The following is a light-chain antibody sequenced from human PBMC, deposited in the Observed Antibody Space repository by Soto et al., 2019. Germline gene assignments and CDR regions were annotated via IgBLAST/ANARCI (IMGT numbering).Light chain of an antibody. CDR3: QNYNLS. CDR1: QSVSSN. V-gene: IGKV3D-15*01. Sequence: EIVMTQSPATLSVSPGERATLSCRASQSVSSNLAWYQQKPGQAPRLLIYSASTRATGVPDRFSGSGSGTHFTLTITRLEPEDFAIYICQNYNLSFGPGTKVDI. CDR2: SAS. J-gene: IGKJ3*01.